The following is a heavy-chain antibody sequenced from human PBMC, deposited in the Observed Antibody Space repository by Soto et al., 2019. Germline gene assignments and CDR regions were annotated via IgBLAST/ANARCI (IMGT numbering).Heavy chain of an antibody. CDR2: MNSDGSST. V-gene: IGHV3-74*01. Sequence: GGSLRLSCAASGFTFSSYWMHWVRQAPGKGLVWVSRMNSDGSSTSYADSVKGRFTISRDNGKNTLYLQMNSLRAEDTAVYYCARDYRAAGTPFDYWGQGTLVTVSS. CDR1: GFTFSSYW. D-gene: IGHD6-13*01. J-gene: IGHJ4*02. CDR3: ARDYRAAGTPFDY.